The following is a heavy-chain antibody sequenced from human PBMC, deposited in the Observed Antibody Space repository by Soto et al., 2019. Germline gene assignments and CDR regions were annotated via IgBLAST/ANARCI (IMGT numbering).Heavy chain of an antibody. J-gene: IGHJ4*02. D-gene: IGHD3-22*01. CDR1: GNSISTTNW. Sequence: NPSETLSITCGVFGNSISTTNWWSWFRQSPGKGLEWIGEIFHSGACNYNPSLKSRVTISLDKSKNQFSLKLSSVTAADTAVYYCARDVGYHYDGSPSGEFDFWGQGTLVTGSS. CDR2: IFHSGAC. V-gene: IGHV4-4*02. CDR3: ARDVGYHYDGSPSGEFDF.